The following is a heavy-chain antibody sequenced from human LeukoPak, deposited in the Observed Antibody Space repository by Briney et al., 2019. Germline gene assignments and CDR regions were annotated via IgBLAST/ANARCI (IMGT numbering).Heavy chain of an antibody. Sequence: SVKVSCKASGGTFSSYAISWVRQAPGQGLEWMGGIIPIFGTANYAQKFQGRVTITRDTSANTAFMELSSLRSEDTAVYYCARESGRYQDFFENWGQGTLVTVSS. CDR3: ARESGRYQDFFEN. D-gene: IGHD1-26*01. J-gene: IGHJ4*02. CDR1: GGTFSSYA. CDR2: IIPIFGTA. V-gene: IGHV1-69*05.